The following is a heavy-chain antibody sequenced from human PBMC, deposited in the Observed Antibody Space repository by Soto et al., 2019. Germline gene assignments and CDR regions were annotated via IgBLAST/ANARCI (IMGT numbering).Heavy chain of an antibody. D-gene: IGHD6-19*01. Sequence: GGSLRLSCAASGFTFSSYGMHWVRQAPGKGLEWVAVIWYDGSNKYYADSVKGRFTISRDNSKNTLYLQMNSLRAEYTAGYYCVRDSQWFDYWGQGTLVTVSS. CDR2: IWYDGSNK. V-gene: IGHV3-33*01. CDR3: VRDSQWFDY. J-gene: IGHJ4*02. CDR1: GFTFSSYG.